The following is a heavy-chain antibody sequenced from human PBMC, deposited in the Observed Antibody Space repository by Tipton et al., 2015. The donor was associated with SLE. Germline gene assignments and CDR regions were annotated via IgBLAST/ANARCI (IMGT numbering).Heavy chain of an antibody. Sequence: LRLSCVASGFTFSSYAMSWIRQSAGKGLEWIGRVHTSGSTSYNPSLQSRLTMSLDTSNNQLYLRLSSVTAADTALYYCVRVIVPASRGAFDIWGQGTMVTVSS. J-gene: IGHJ3*02. D-gene: IGHD2-2*01. CDR3: VRVIVPASRGAFDI. CDR1: GFTFSSYA. CDR2: VHTSGST. V-gene: IGHV4-4*07.